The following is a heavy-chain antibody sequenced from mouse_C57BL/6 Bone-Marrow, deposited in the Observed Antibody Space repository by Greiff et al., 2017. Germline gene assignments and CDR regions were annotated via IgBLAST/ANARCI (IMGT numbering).Heavy chain of an antibody. CDR3: ARDGYYDY. Sequence: EVKLMESGGGLVKPGGSLKLSCAASGFTFSSYAMSWVRQTPEKRLEWVATISDGGSYTYYPDNVKGRFTISRDNAKNNLYLQMSHLKSEDTAMYYCARDGYYDYWGQGTTLTVSS. V-gene: IGHV5-4*01. D-gene: IGHD2-3*01. CDR2: ISDGGSYT. J-gene: IGHJ2*01. CDR1: GFTFSSYA.